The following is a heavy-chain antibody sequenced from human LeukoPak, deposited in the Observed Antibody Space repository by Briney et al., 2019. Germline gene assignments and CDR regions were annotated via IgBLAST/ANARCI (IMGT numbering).Heavy chain of an antibody. Sequence: VGSLRLSCAASGFTFSDYYMTWVRQAPGKGLEWVAYISGPGSTIYYADSLKGRITISRDNAKYSLYLQMDSLRAADTGVYFCVRGATYEPVYWGQGTPVTVSS. V-gene: IGHV3-11*04. CDR3: VRGATYEPVY. CDR2: ISGPGSTI. D-gene: IGHD1-14*01. CDR1: GFTFSDYY. J-gene: IGHJ4*02.